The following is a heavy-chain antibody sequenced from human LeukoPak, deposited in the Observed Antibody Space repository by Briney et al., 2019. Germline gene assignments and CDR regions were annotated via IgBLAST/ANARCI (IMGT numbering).Heavy chain of an antibody. CDR1: GFTFSSYG. V-gene: IGHV3-23*01. Sequence: QPGGSLRLSCAASGFTFSSYGMSWVRQAPGKGLEWVSAISGSGGSTYYADSVKGRFTISRDNSKNTLYLQMNSLRAEDTAVYYCAKDQMGYDILTGYVPGGHDAFDIWGQGTMVTVSS. CDR2: ISGSGGST. D-gene: IGHD3-9*01. J-gene: IGHJ3*02. CDR3: AKDQMGYDILTGYVPGGHDAFDI.